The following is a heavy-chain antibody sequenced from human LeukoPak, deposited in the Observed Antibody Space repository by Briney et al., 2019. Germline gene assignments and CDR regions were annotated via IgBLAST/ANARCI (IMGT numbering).Heavy chain of an antibody. D-gene: IGHD2-2*01. CDR1: GGSFSGYY. Sequence: NPSETLSLTCAVYGGSFSGYYWSWIRQPPGKGLEWIGEINHSGSTNYNPSLKSRVTISVDTSKNQFSLKLSSVTAADTAVYYCARRPRYCNSTSCLARGFDPWGQGTLVTVSS. J-gene: IGHJ5*02. CDR3: ARRPRYCNSTSCLARGFDP. V-gene: IGHV4-34*01. CDR2: INHSGST.